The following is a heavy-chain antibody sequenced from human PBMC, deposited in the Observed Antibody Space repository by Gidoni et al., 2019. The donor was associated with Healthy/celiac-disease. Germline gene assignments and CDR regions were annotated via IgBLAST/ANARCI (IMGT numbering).Heavy chain of an antibody. J-gene: IGHJ6*03. V-gene: IGHV4-34*01. CDR2: INHSGST. CDR3: ARGPSLYGGFYYYYYYMDV. D-gene: IGHD3-10*01. Sequence: QVQLQQWGAGLLKPAETLYLTCAAYGGSFSGSYWSWLRQPPGKGLEWIGEINHSGSTNYNPSLKSRVTISVYTSKNQFSLKLSSVTAADTAVYYCARGPSLYGGFYYYYYYMDVWGKGTTVTVSS. CDR1: GGSFSGSY.